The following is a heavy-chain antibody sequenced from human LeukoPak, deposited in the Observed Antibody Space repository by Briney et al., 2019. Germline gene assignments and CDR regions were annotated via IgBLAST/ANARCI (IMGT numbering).Heavy chain of an antibody. D-gene: IGHD1-26*01. Sequence: GGSLRLSCAASGFTFSSYSMNWVRQAPGKGLEWVSSISSSSSYIYYADSVKGRSTISRDNAKNSLYLQMNSLRAEDTAVYYCARDGRGAFDYWGQGTLVTVSS. CDR3: ARDGRGAFDY. CDR1: GFTFSSYS. V-gene: IGHV3-21*01. J-gene: IGHJ4*02. CDR2: ISSSSSYI.